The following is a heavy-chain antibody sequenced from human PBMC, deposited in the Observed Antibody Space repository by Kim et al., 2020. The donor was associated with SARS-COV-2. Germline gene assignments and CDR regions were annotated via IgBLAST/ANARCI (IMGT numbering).Heavy chain of an antibody. Sequence: GSLRLSCAASGFTFSSYGMHWVRQAPGKGLEWVAVISYDGSNKYYADSVKGRFTISRDNSKNTLYLQMNSLRAEDTAVYYCAKYYYDSSGYYREPGYWGQGTLVTVSS. D-gene: IGHD3-22*01. V-gene: IGHV3-30*18. CDR2: ISYDGSNK. CDR1: GFTFSSYG. CDR3: AKYYYDSSGYYREPGY. J-gene: IGHJ4*02.